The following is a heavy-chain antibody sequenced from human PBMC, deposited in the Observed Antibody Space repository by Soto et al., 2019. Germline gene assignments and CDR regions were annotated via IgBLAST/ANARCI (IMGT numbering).Heavy chain of an antibody. CDR1: GGSVSSGSYY. Sequence: SETLSLICTVSGGSVSSGSYYWSWIRQPPGKGLEWIGYIYYSGSTNYNPSLKSRVTISVDTSKNQFSLKLSSVTAADTAVYYCARATTYCSGGSCYLVRQYCYGMDVWGQGTTVTVSS. D-gene: IGHD2-15*01. J-gene: IGHJ6*02. CDR2: IYYSGST. CDR3: ARATTYCSGGSCYLVRQYCYGMDV. V-gene: IGHV4-61*01.